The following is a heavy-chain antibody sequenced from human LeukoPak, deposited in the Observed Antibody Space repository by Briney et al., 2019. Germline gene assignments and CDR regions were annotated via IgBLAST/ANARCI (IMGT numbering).Heavy chain of an antibody. Sequence: SETLSLTCAVSGGSISSSNWWSWVRQPPGKGLEWIGEIYHSGSTNYNPSLKSRVTISVDTSKNQFSLKLSSVTAADTAVYYCARDHCSSTSCYLYYFDYWGQGTLVTVSS. D-gene: IGHD2-2*01. J-gene: IGHJ4*02. V-gene: IGHV4-4*02. CDR3: ARDHCSSTSCYLYYFDY. CDR1: GGSISSSNW. CDR2: IYHSGST.